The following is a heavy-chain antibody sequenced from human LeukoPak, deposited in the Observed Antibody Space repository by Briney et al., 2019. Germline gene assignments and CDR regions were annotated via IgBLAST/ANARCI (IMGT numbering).Heavy chain of an antibody. CDR3: VKGAVVVVAAAFEY. J-gene: IGHJ4*02. V-gene: IGHV3-64D*06. CDR1: GFTFSSYA. Sequence: GGSLRLSCSASGFTFSSYAMHWVRQAPGKGLEYVSAISSNGGSTYYADSVKGRFTISRDNSKNTLYLQMSSLRAEDTAVYYCVKGAVVVVAAAFEYWGQGTLVTVSS. D-gene: IGHD2-15*01. CDR2: ISSNGGST.